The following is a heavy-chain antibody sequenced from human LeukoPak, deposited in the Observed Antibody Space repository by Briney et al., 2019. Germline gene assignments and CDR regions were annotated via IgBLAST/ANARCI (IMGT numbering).Heavy chain of an antibody. J-gene: IGHJ4*02. V-gene: IGHV3-15*01. Sequence: GGSLRLSCVVSGFTVSNKYMSWVRQSPGKGREWVGRIKSKTDGGTTDYAAPVKGRFTISRDDSNNTLYLQMNSLKTEDTAVYYCTTDGITMIVVVTPFDYWGQGTLVTVSS. D-gene: IGHD3-22*01. CDR1: GFTVSNKY. CDR3: TTDGITMIVVVTPFDY. CDR2: IKSKTDGGTT.